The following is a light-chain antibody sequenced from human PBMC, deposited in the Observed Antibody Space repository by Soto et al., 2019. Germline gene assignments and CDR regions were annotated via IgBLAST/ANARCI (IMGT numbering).Light chain of an antibody. J-gene: IGLJ3*02. CDR3: SSYTSSSTWV. CDR2: EVS. Sequence: QSALTQPASVSGSPGQSITISCTGTSNDVVGYNYVSWYQQHPGKAPKLMIYEVSNRPSGVSNRFSGSKSGNTASLTISGLQAEDEADYYCSSYTSSSTWVFGGGTQLA. CDR1: SNDVVGYNY. V-gene: IGLV2-14*01.